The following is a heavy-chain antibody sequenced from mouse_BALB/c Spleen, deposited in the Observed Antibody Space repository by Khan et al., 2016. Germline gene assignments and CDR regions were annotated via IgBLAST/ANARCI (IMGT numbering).Heavy chain of an antibody. Sequence: QIQLVQSGPELKKPGEIVKISCKASGYTFTNYGMNWVKQAPGKGLKWMGWINTYTGEPTYADDFKGRFAFSLETSANTAYLQIDNLKNEDTATXYCAGWLLNDWYFDGWGAGTTVTVSS. J-gene: IGHJ1*01. V-gene: IGHV9-3-1*01. CDR2: INTYTGEP. CDR1: GYTFTNYG. D-gene: IGHD2-3*01. CDR3: AGWLLNDWYFDG.